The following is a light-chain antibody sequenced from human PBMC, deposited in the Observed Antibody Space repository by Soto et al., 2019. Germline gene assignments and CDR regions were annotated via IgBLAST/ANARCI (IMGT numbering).Light chain of an antibody. Sequence: QPVLTQPPSVSGAPGQRVTISCTGSSSNIGAGYDVHWYQQLPGTAPKLLIYGNSNRPSGVPDRFSGSKSGTSASLAITGLQAADEADYYCQSYDSRLSGWVFGGGTQLTVL. CDR2: GNS. CDR1: SSNIGAGYD. CDR3: QSYDSRLSGWV. V-gene: IGLV1-40*01. J-gene: IGLJ3*02.